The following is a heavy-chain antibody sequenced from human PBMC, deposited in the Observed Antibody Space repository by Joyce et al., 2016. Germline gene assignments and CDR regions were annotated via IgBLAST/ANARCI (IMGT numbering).Heavy chain of an antibody. Sequence: EVKLLESGGGLVQSGGSLRLSCAASGFIFSTYAMSWVRQAPGKGLEWVSAISGSGGSTYYADSVKGRFIISSDNSKNTLYPQMNSLRAEDTAVYYCAKDWAYSTSLLLFDYWGQGTLVTVSS. J-gene: IGHJ4*02. V-gene: IGHV3-23*01. CDR1: GFIFSTYA. D-gene: IGHD6-6*01. CDR3: AKDWAYSTSLLLFDY. CDR2: ISGSGGST.